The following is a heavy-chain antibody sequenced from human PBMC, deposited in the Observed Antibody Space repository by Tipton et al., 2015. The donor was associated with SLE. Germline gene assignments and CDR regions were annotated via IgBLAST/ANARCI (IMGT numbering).Heavy chain of an antibody. J-gene: IGHJ3*02. Sequence: QLVQSGGGVVQPGRSLRLSCAASGFTFSSYAMHWVRQAQGKGLEWVAVISYDGSNKYYADSVKGRFTISRDNSKNTLYLQMNSLRAEDTAVYYCAREGVFLDAFDIWGQGTIFTVSS. CDR3: AREGVFLDAFDI. CDR1: GFTFSSYA. CDR2: ISYDGSNK. V-gene: IGHV3-30*04. D-gene: IGHD3/OR15-3a*01.